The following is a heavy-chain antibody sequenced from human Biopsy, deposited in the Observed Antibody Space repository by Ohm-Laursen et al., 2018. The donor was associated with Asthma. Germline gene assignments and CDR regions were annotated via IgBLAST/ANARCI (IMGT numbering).Heavy chain of an antibody. Sequence: TLSLTCAVSGDSINSGGYSRDWKPQPPGEGPGWIDYLFYSGTTYYNPSLKSRVTISVDRSKRQFSLKVNSVTAADTAVYYCARMITMIQAANYYSYAMDVWGQGTTVTVSS. CDR2: LFYSGTT. D-gene: IGHD3-22*01. CDR3: ARMITMIQAANYYSYAMDV. J-gene: IGHJ6*02. CDR1: GDSINSGGYS. V-gene: IGHV4-30-2*01.